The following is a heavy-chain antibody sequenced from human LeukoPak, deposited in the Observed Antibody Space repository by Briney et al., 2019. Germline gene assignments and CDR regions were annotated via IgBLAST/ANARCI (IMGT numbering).Heavy chain of an antibody. Sequence: GSSVKVSCKASGGTFSSYAISWVRQAPGQGLEWMGGTIPIFGTANYAQKFQGRVTITADESTSTAYMELSSLRSEDTAVYYCARTAADYDFWSGYPNWFDPWGQGTLVTVSS. CDR3: ARTAADYDFWSGYPNWFDP. V-gene: IGHV1-69*01. CDR2: TIPIFGTA. D-gene: IGHD3-3*01. CDR1: GGTFSSYA. J-gene: IGHJ5*02.